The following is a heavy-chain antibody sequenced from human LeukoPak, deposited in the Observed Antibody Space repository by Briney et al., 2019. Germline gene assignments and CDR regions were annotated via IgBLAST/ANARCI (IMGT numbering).Heavy chain of an antibody. CDR3: ARGGTTHWDDAFDI. CDR1: GGSISSGGYY. V-gene: IGHV4-30-2*01. Sequence: PSETLSLTCTVSGGSISSGGYYWSWIRQPPGKGLEWIGYIYHSGSTYYNPSLKSRVTISVDRSKNQFSLKLSSVTAADTAVYYCARGGTTHWDDAFDIWGQGTMVTVSS. J-gene: IGHJ3*02. D-gene: IGHD1-1*01. CDR2: IYHSGST.